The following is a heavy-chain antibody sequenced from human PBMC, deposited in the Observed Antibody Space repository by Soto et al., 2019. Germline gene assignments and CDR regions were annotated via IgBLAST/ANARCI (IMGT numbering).Heavy chain of an antibody. V-gene: IGHV4-4*07. J-gene: IGHJ3*02. D-gene: IGHD5-12*01. CDR3: ARDGGYTGYEQGNPFDI. CDR2: MYVTGTT. CDR1: GVSISPYY. Sequence: SETLSLTCDVSGVSISPYYWSWVRQPAGRGLEWIGRMYVTGTTNYNPSLKSRVSMSLDASQNQFSLRLRSVTAADTAAYFCARDGGYTGYEQGNPFDIWGQGTVVTVSS.